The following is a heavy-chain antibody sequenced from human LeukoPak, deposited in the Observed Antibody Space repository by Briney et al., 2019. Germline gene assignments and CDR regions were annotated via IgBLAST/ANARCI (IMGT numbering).Heavy chain of an antibody. V-gene: IGHV1-2*02. Sequence: GASVKVSCKASGYTFTGYYMHWVRQAPGQGLEWMGWINPNSGGTNYAQKLQGRVTMTTDTSTSTAYMELRSLRSDDTAVYYGARVQEPYTAMVPGALVYWGQGTLVTVSS. CDR2: INPNSGGT. D-gene: IGHD5-18*01. J-gene: IGHJ4*02. CDR3: ARVQEPYTAMVPGALVY. CDR1: GYTFTGYY.